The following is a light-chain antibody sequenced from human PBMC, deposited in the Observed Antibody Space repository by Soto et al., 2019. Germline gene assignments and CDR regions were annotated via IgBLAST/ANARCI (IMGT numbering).Light chain of an antibody. J-gene: IGLJ2*01. CDR1: SSDVGGFNY. CDR2: DVT. Sequence: QSALTQPASVSGSPGRSITISCTGTSSDVGGFNYVAWYQQHPGKAPKLMINDVTNRPSGVSNRFSGSKSGNTASLTISGLRAEDEADYYCSSYTRSTTVVFGGGTKLTVL. CDR3: SSYTRSTTVV. V-gene: IGLV2-14*01.